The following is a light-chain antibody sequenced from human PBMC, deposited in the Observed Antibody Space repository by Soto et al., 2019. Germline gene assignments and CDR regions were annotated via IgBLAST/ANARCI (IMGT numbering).Light chain of an antibody. V-gene: IGLV2-18*01. Sequence: QSALTQPPSVSGSPGQSVAISCTGTSSDVGSYNRVAWYQQSPGTAPKLMIYEVSNRPSGVPDRFSGSKSGNTASLTISGLQAEDEADYYCAAWDGSLNNVLFGGGTKLTVL. CDR1: SSDVGSYNR. J-gene: IGLJ2*01. CDR3: AAWDGSLNNVL. CDR2: EVS.